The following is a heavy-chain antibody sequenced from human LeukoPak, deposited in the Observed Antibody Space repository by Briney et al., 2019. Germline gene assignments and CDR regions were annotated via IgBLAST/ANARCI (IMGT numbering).Heavy chain of an antibody. J-gene: IGHJ4*02. CDR2: INHSGST. D-gene: IGHD1-26*01. CDR3: ARAGLRISGSYYY. CDR1: GGSFSGYY. V-gene: IGHV4-34*01. Sequence: SETLSLTCAVYGGSFSGYYWSWIRQPPGKGLEWIGEINHSGSTNYNPSLKSRVTISVDTSKNQFSLKLSSVTAADTAVYYCARAGLRISGSYYYWGQGTLVTVSS.